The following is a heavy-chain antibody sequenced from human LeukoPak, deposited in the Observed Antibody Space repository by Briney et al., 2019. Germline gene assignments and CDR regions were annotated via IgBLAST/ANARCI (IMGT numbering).Heavy chain of an antibody. V-gene: IGHV3-21*01. Sequence: GGTLRLSCSVSGFTFSSYDMSWVRQAPGRGLEWVSAIIGSGSTYYADSVKGRFTISRDNAKNSLYLQMNSLRAEDTAVYYCARFLRFGELSSLDYWGQGTLVTVSS. D-gene: IGHD3-10*01. CDR2: IIGSGST. CDR3: ARFLRFGELSSLDY. J-gene: IGHJ4*02. CDR1: GFTFSSYD.